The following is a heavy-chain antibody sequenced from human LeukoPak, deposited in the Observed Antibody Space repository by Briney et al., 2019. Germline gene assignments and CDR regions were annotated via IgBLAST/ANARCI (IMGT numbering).Heavy chain of an antibody. CDR1: GYSISSGYY. Sequence: SETLSLTCAVSGYSISSGYYWGWIRQPPGKGLEWIGSIYHSGSTYYNPSLKSRVTISVDTSKNQFSLKLSSVTAADTAVYYCASSSGWYSPFDYWGQGTLVTVSS. V-gene: IGHV4-38-2*01. J-gene: IGHJ4*02. CDR2: IYHSGST. D-gene: IGHD6-19*01. CDR3: ASSSGWYSPFDY.